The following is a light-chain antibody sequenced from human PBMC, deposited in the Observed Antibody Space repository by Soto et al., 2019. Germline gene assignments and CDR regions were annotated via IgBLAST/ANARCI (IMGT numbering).Light chain of an antibody. CDR3: QQYGNLPLT. CDR2: GAS. V-gene: IGKV3-20*01. CDR1: QSVSNNF. Sequence: EIVLTQSPGTLSLSPGEGATLSCRASQSVSNNFLAWYQQKPGQAPRLLIYGASSRATGIPDRFSGSGSGTDFTLTISRLEPEDFAVFYCQQYGNLPLTFGGGNKVQIK. J-gene: IGKJ4*01.